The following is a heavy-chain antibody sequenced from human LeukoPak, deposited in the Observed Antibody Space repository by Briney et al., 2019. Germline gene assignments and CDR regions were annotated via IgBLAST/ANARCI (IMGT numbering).Heavy chain of an antibody. CDR3: ASNSGYESAY. V-gene: IGHV3-33*01. CDR2: IWYDGSNK. D-gene: IGHD5-12*01. CDR1: GFTFSNYV. J-gene: IGHJ4*02. Sequence: GRSLRLSCAASGFTFSNYVMHWVRQAPGKGLEWVTHIWYDGSNKYYAESVKGRFTISRDNSKNTLHLQMDSLRAEDTAVYYCASNSGYESAYWGQGTLVTVSS.